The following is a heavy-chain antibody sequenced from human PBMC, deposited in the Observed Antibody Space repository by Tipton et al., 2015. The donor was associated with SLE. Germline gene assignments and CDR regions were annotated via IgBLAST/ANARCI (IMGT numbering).Heavy chain of an antibody. CDR1: GDSITTGNYY. Sequence: TLSLTCTVSGDSITTGNYYWSWIRQPAGKGLEWIGRIYYSGSTNYNPSLKSRVTISVDTSKNQFSLKLSSVTAADTAVYYCARGGLGVSYYYYMDVWGKGTTVTVSS. D-gene: IGHD1-26*01. CDR2: IYYSGST. V-gene: IGHV4-61*10. J-gene: IGHJ6*03. CDR3: ARGGLGVSYYYYMDV.